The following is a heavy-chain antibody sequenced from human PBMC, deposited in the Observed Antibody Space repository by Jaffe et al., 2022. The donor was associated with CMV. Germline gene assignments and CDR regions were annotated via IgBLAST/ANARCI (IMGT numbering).Heavy chain of an antibody. D-gene: IGHD1-26*01. CDR2: ISSDGSNK. CDR3: AKDLGVGSTPLGY. Sequence: QVQLVESGGGVVQPGRSPRLSCAASGFPFSSYGMNWVRQAPGKGLEWVAVISSDGSNKYYADSVKGRFTISRDNSKNTLFLQMNSLRAEDTAVYYCAKDLGVGSTPLGYWGQGTLVTVSS. CDR1: GFPFSSYG. J-gene: IGHJ4*02. V-gene: IGHV3-30*18.